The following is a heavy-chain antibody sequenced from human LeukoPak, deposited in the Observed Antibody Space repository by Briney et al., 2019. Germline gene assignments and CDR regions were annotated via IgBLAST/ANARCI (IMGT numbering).Heavy chain of an antibody. D-gene: IGHD3-22*01. J-gene: IGHJ4*02. CDR1: GGTFSSYA. Sequence: GASVKVSCKASGGTFSSYAISWVRQAPGQGLEWMGRIIPIFGTANYAQKFQGRVTITTDESTSTAYMELSSLRSEDTAVYYCARGQHSSGYYLPNWGQGTLVTVSS. V-gene: IGHV1-69*05. CDR2: IIPIFGTA. CDR3: ARGQHSSGYYLPN.